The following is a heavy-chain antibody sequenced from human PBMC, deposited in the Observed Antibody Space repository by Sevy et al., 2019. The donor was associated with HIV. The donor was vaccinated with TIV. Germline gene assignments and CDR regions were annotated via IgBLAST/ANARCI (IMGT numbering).Heavy chain of an antibody. Sequence: SQTLSCAASGFSFSIYSMNWVRQAPARGLEWVSYMSNTGSTIHYADSVKGRFTISRDNAKNSLYLQMNSLRAEDTAVYYCASQRGGYERLYYFDYWGQGTLVTVSS. D-gene: IGHD5-12*01. CDR3: ASQRGGYERLYYFDY. J-gene: IGHJ4*02. CDR1: GFSFSIYS. CDR2: MSNTGSTI. V-gene: IGHV3-48*01.